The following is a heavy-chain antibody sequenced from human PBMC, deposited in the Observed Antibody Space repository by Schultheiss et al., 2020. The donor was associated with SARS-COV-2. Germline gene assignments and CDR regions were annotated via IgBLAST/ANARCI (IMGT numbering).Heavy chain of an antibody. CDR3: ARDSERSYYYDSSGYYGDAFDI. J-gene: IGHJ3*02. D-gene: IGHD3-22*01. V-gene: IGHV1-69*04. Sequence: SVKVSCKASGGTFSSYAISWVRQAPGQGLEWMGRIIPILGIANYAQKFQGRVTITADKSTSTAYMELSSLRSEDTAVYYCARDSERSYYYDSSGYYGDAFDIWGQGTMVTVSS. CDR2: IIPILGIA. CDR1: GGTFSSYA.